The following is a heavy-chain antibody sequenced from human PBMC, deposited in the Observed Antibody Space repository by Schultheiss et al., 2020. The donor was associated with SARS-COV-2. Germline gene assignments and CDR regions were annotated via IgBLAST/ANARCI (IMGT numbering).Heavy chain of an antibody. Sequence: SETLSLTCTISGGSISSYYWSWIRQPPGKGLEWIGYIYYSGSTNYNPSLKSRVTISVDTSKNQFSLKLSSVTAADTAVYYCARVGRIGRTNYHYYGMNVWGQGTTVTVSS. V-gene: IGHV4-59*01. CDR3: ARVGRIGRTNYHYYGMNV. J-gene: IGHJ6*02. CDR2: IYYSGST. CDR1: GGSISSYY. D-gene: IGHD1-1*01.